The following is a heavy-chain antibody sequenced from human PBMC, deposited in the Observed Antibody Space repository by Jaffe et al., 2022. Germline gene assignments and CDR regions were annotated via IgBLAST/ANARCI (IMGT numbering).Heavy chain of an antibody. J-gene: IGHJ5*02. D-gene: IGHD3-10*01. CDR3: ARRASMNYYGSGSYYNVAGYWFDP. Sequence: QLQLQESGPGLVKPSETLSLTCTVSGGSISSSSYYWGWIRQPPGKGLEWIGSIYYSGSTYYNPSLKSRVTISVDTSKNQFSLKLSSVTAADTAVYYCARRASMNYYGSGSYYNVAGYWFDPWGQGTLVTVSS. V-gene: IGHV4-39*01. CDR1: GGSISSSSYY. CDR2: IYYSGST.